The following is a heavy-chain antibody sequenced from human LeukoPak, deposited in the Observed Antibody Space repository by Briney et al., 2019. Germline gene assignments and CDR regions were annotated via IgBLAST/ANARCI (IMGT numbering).Heavy chain of an antibody. V-gene: IGHV3-74*03. D-gene: IGHD3-22*01. CDR3: ARDLGQYYDTSDNWFDP. Sequence: GGSLRLSCAASGFTFSSSWMRWVRQAPGKGLVWVSRINSDGSRMMYADSVKGRFTISRDNAKNTLYLQMNSLRAEDTAVYYCARDLGQYYDTSDNWFDPWGQGTLVTVSS. CDR1: GFTFSSSW. J-gene: IGHJ5*02. CDR2: INSDGSRM.